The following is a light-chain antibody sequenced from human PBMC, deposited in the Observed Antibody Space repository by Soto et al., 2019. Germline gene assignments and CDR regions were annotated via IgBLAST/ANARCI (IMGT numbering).Light chain of an antibody. CDR1: QTIHSW. V-gene: IGKV1-5*01. J-gene: IGKJ1*01. Sequence: QMTQSHSTLSASVGDRVTSTSRASQTIHSWWAWYQQRPGQAPKVLIYDASNLEVGVPSRFSGSGSGTEFTLTISSLQPDDFATYYCQQYNSVPWTFGHGTKVEIK. CDR2: DAS. CDR3: QQYNSVPWT.